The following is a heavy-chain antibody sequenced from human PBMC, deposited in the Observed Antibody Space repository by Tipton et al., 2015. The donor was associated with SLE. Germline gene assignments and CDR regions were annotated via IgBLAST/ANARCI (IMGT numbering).Heavy chain of an antibody. CDR1: GGSISYYY. J-gene: IGHJ4*02. V-gene: IGHV4-59*07. Sequence: TLSLTCTVFGGSISYYYWTWIRQPPGKGLEWIGHIYYSGSTYYNPSLKSRVTISVDTSKNQFSLKLSSVTAADTAVYYCAGSGEHYFDYWGQGTLVTVSS. D-gene: IGHD3-3*01. CDR3: AGSGEHYFDY. CDR2: IYYSGST.